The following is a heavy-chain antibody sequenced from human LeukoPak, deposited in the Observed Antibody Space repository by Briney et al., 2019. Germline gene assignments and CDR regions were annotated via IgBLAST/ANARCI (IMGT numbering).Heavy chain of an antibody. CDR1: GFTFSSYV. V-gene: IGHV3-48*01. CDR2: INHNAETI. Sequence: GGSLRLSCAASGFTFSSYVMSWVRQAPGKGLEWVSYINHNAETIYYADSVKGRFTISRDNAKNVLYLQMNSLRAEDTAVYYCAKDSGRNYYYYGMDVWGQGTTVTVSS. D-gene: IGHD1-26*01. J-gene: IGHJ6*02. CDR3: AKDSGRNYYYYGMDV.